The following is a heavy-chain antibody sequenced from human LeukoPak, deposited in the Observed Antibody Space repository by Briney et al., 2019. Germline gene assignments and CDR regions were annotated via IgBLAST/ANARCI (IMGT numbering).Heavy chain of an antibody. CDR1: GGSFSGYY. D-gene: IGHD6-13*01. Sequence: PSETLSLICAVYGGSFSGYYWSWIRRPPGKGLEWIGKINHSGSTNYNPSLKSRVTISVDTSKNQFSLKLSSVTAADTAVYYCARDPSSSWYYDYWAQGNPGHRLL. CDR3: ARDPSSSWYYDY. J-gene: IGHJ4*02. CDR2: INHSGST. V-gene: IGHV4-34*01.